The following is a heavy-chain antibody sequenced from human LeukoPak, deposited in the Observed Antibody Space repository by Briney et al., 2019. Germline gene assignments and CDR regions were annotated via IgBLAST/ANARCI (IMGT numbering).Heavy chain of an antibody. J-gene: IGHJ4*02. CDR2: IYYSGST. Sequence: PSETLSLTCTVSGGSISSGSYYWSWIRQPAGKGLEWIGYIYYSGSTNYNPSLKSRVTISVDTSKNQFSLKLSSVTAADTAVYYCARRGEIAARPYDYWGQGTLVTVSS. D-gene: IGHD6-6*01. CDR1: GGSISSGSYY. CDR3: ARRGEIAARPYDY. V-gene: IGHV4-61*10.